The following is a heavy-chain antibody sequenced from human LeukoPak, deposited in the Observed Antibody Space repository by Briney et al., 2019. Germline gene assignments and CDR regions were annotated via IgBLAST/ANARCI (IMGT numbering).Heavy chain of an antibody. D-gene: IGHD2-8*01. CDR3: ARALDRYCTNGVCYRLDY. Sequence: PGGSLRLSCAASGFTFSSYGMHWVRQAPGKGREWVAVISYDGSNKYYADSVKGRFTISRDNSKNTLYLQMNSLRAEDTAVYYCARALDRYCTNGVCYRLDYWGQGTLVTVPS. V-gene: IGHV3-30*03. J-gene: IGHJ4*02. CDR1: GFTFSSYG. CDR2: ISYDGSNK.